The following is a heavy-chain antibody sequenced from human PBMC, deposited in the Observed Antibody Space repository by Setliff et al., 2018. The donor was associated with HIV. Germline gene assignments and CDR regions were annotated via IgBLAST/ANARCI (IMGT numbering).Heavy chain of an antibody. D-gene: IGHD3-22*01. CDR1: GGSLSGYY. V-gene: IGHV4-34*01. CDR3: ARRPRDSSGYSGASDI. CDR2: INHGGST. Sequence: SETLSLTCAVYGGSLSGYYWSWIRQPPGKGLECIGEINHGGSTKYNPSLKSRVTISVDTSKNQFSLKLSSATAADTAVYYCARRPRDSSGYSGASDIWGQGTMVTVSS. J-gene: IGHJ3*02.